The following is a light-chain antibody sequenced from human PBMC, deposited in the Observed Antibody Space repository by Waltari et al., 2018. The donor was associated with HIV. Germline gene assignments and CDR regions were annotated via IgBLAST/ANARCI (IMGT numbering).Light chain of an antibody. J-gene: IGLJ3*02. CDR2: RNN. CDR3: AAWDDSLSGSWV. CDR1: SSNIGRNY. Sequence: QSVLTQPPSASGTPGHRATISCSGISSNIGRNYVYWYQQLPGTAPKLLIYRNNQRPSGVPDRFSGSKSGTSASLAISGLWSEDEADYYCAAWDDSLSGSWVFGGGTKLTVL. V-gene: IGLV1-47*03.